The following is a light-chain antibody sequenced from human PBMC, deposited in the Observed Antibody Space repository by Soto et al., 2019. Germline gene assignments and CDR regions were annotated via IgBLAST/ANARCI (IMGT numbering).Light chain of an antibody. CDR2: DVN. V-gene: IGLV2-14*03. CDR1: SSDIGAYNF. Sequence: QSDLTQPASVSGSPGQSITISCTGTSSDIGAYNFVSWYQQHPGKAPKLMLYDVNIRPSGVSNRFSGSKSGNTASLTISGLQAEDEADYYCASLTTSSTMIFGGGTQLTVL. CDR3: ASLTTSSTMI. J-gene: IGLJ7*01.